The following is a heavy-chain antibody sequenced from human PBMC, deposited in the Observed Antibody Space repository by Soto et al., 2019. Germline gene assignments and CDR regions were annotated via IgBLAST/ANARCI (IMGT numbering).Heavy chain of an antibody. CDR1: GFSLSTSGVG. J-gene: IGHJ4*02. CDR3: AHVTYFDWPNAFDY. V-gene: IGHV2-5*02. D-gene: IGHD3-9*01. CDR2: IYWDDDK. Sequence: QITLKESGPTLVNPTQTLTLTCTFSGFSLSTSGVGVGWIRQPPGKALEWLVLIYWDDDKRYSPSLKSRLTITKDTSKNQVDLTMTNIDPVDTAAYYCAHVTYFDWPNAFDYWGQGTLVTVSS.